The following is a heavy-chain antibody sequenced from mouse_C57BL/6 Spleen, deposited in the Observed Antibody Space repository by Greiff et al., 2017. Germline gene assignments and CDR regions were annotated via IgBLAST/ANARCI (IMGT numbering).Heavy chain of an antibody. CDR3: ARSGVDYFDY. D-gene: IGHD1-1*02. CDR2: INPSRGYA. CDR1: GYTFTSYW. V-gene: IGHV1-7*01. J-gene: IGHJ2*01. Sequence: QVQLKQSGAELAQPGASVKLSCKASGYTFTSYWMHWVKQRPGQGLEWIGYINPSRGYAKSNQTFKDKATLTADKSSSKAYMQPRCVTYEDSAVYYCARSGVDYFDYWGQGTTLTVSA.